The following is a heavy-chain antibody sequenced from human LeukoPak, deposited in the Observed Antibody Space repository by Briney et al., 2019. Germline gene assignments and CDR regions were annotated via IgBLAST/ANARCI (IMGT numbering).Heavy chain of an antibody. D-gene: IGHD3-22*01. CDR1: GFTFDGYA. J-gene: IGHJ4*02. CDR2: INWNSVSA. CDR3: AKGARSSSGYTTD. Sequence: PGGSLRLSCVASGFTFDGYAMHWVRQAPGKGLEWVAGINWNSVSAVYADSLKGRLTISRDNAKNSLFLQMNSLKTEDTAFYYCAKGARSSSGYTTDWGQGILVTVSS. V-gene: IGHV3-9*01.